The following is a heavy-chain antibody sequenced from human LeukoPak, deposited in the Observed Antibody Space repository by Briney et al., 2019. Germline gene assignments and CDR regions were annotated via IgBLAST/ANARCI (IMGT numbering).Heavy chain of an antibody. CDR1: GYTFTSYD. CDR2: MNPNSGNT. Sequence: GASVKVSCKASGYTFTSYDINWVQQATGQGLEWMGWMNPNSGNTGYAQKFQGRVTMTRNTSISTAYMELSSLRSEDTAVYYCARVHSQWLVLNYWGQGTLVTVSS. V-gene: IGHV1-8*01. CDR3: ARVHSQWLVLNY. J-gene: IGHJ4*02. D-gene: IGHD6-19*01.